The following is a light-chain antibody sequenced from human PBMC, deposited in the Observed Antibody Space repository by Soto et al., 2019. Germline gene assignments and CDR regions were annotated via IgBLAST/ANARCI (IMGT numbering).Light chain of an antibody. J-gene: IGLJ1*01. Sequence: QSVLTQPRSVSGSPGQSVTISCTGTSSDVGGYNYVSWYQQHPGKAPKLMIYDVSKRPSGVPDRFSGSKSGNTASLTISGLQAEDGADYYCCSYAGSPSYVFGTGTKVTVL. CDR2: DVS. CDR3: CSYAGSPSYV. V-gene: IGLV2-11*01. CDR1: SSDVGGYNY.